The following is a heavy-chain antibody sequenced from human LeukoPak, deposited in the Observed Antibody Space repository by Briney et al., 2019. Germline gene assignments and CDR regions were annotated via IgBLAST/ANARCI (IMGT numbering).Heavy chain of an antibody. CDR1: GYTFTDYY. Sequence: ASVRVSCKASGYTFTDYYVHWVRQAPGQGLEWMGWINANNSDTNYAQKFQGRVTMTRDTSISTAYMDLTRLRSDDTAVYYCARVSPIYQLFFWFDPWGQGTLVTVSS. J-gene: IGHJ5*02. CDR3: ARVSPIYQLFFWFDP. CDR2: INANNSDT. V-gene: IGHV1-2*02. D-gene: IGHD2-2*01.